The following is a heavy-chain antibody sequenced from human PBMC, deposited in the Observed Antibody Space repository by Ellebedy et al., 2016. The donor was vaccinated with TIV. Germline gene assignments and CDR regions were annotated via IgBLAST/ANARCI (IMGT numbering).Heavy chain of an antibody. CDR1: GDSISSYD. CDR3: ARDASWTARGYSPAFAFDV. D-gene: IGHD5-18*01. V-gene: IGHV4-4*07. CDR2: IDTSGTT. Sequence: MPSETLSLTCSVSGDSISSYDWNWIRQSAGKGLEWIGHIDTSGTTNYNPSLKSRVTMSVDTSKNQLSLELSTVTAADTGMYYCARDASWTARGYSPAFAFDVWGQGTMASVSS. J-gene: IGHJ3*01.